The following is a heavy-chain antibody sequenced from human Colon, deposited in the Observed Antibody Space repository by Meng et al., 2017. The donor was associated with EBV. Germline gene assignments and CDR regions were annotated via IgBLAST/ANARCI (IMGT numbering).Heavy chain of an antibody. CDR2: IYYTGST. CDR3: ARNYYFDY. CDR1: GGSINSGSHY. Sequence: QLRLQESGPGLVKPSETLSLTCSLSGGSINSGSHYWAWIRQPPGKGLEWIGYIYYTGSTYYNPSLKSRVTISMDTSKNQFSLRLSPVTAADTAVYYCARNYYFDYWGQGTLVTVSS. V-gene: IGHV4-30-4*08. J-gene: IGHJ4*02.